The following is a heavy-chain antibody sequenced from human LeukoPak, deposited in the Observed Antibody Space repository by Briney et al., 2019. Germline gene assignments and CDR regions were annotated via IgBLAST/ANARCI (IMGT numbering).Heavy chain of an antibody. CDR1: GGSFRDYY. CDR3: ARGGLTFLEWSAMISRYFDF. D-gene: IGHD3-3*02. V-gene: IGHV4-34*01. CDR2: INHSGNT. J-gene: IGHJ2*01. Sequence: SETLSLTCAVYGGSFRDYYWSWIRQPPGKGLEWIGEINHSGNTAYNPSLKSRVTISVDTSKNQFSLKMNSVTAADTAVYYCARGGLTFLEWSAMISRYFDFWGRGTLAAVSS.